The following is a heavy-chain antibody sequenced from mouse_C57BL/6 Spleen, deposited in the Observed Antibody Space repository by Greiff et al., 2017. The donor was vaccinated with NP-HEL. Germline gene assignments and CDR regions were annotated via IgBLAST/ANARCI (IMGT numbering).Heavy chain of an antibody. Sequence: QVQLQQSGAELVRPGTSVKVSCKASGYAFTNYLIEWVKQRPGQGLEWIGVINPGSGGTNYNEKFKGKATLTADKSSSTAYMQLSSLTSEDSAVYFCARFDYGSSFYFDYWGQGTTLTVSS. J-gene: IGHJ2*01. CDR3: ARFDYGSSFYFDY. CDR2: INPGSGGT. D-gene: IGHD1-1*01. CDR1: GYAFTNYL. V-gene: IGHV1-54*01.